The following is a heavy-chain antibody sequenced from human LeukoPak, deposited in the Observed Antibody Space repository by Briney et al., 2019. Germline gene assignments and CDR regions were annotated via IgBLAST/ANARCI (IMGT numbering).Heavy chain of an antibody. CDR2: ISAYNGNT. Sequence: ASVTVSCTASGYTFTSYGISGVRQAPGQGLEWMGWISAYNGNTNYAQKLQGRVTMTTDTSTSTAYMELRSLRSDDTAVYYCARVEELLMYYFDYWGQGTLVTVSS. D-gene: IGHD3-10*01. V-gene: IGHV1-18*01. CDR3: ARVEELLMYYFDY. CDR1: GYTFTSYG. J-gene: IGHJ4*02.